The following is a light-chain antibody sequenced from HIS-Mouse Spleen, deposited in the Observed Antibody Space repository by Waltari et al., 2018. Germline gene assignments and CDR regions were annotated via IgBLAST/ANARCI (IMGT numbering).Light chain of an antibody. V-gene: IGLV2-14*03. CDR3: SSYTSSSFNVV. CDR1: SSYVGGYKY. J-gene: IGLJ2*01. CDR2: DVS. Sequence: QPASVSGSPGQSITISCTGTSSYVGGYKYVSWYHQHPGKAPKLMIYDVSNRPSGVSNRFSGSKSGNTASLTISGLQAEDEADYYCSSYTSSSFNVVFGGGTKLTVL.